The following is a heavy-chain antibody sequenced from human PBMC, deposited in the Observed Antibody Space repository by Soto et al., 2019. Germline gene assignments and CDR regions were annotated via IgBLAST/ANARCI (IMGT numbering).Heavy chain of an antibody. CDR2: INHLETT. CDR3: PRGGGYESFDY. J-gene: IGHJ4*02. D-gene: IGHD5-12*01. Sequence: PSETLSLTCTVSGASITFGCYSWSWIRQTPGKGLEWIGYINHLETTFYNPSFESRLTLSIDRAKNQFSLKLHSMSAADRAVYFCPRGGGYESFDYWGQGILVTVSS. CDR1: GASITFGCYS. V-gene: IGHV4-30-2*01.